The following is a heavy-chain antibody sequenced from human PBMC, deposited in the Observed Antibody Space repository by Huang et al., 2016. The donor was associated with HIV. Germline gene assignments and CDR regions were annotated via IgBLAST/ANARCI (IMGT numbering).Heavy chain of an antibody. V-gene: IGHV4-59*01. Sequence: QVRLQESGPGLVRPSETLSLTCNVACAPINKYYWNWLRQSPGKGLEWVGFVSYTGSTNYNPCLKSRVTILQDTSKKQCSLKLASVTAADTAVYYCARAFPSGALDSWGQGTLVTVSS. CDR2: VSYTGST. CDR1: CAPINKYY. CDR3: ARAFPSGALDS. J-gene: IGHJ4*02.